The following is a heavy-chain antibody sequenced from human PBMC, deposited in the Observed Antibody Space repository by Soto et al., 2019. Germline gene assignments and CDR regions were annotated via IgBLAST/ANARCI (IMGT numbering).Heavy chain of an antibody. CDR3: AADGPVGATRNYYYCYGMDV. Sequence: SVKVSCKASGFTFTSSAVQWVRQARGQRLEWIGWIVVGSGNTNYAQKFQERVTITRDMSTSTAYMELSSLRSEDTAVYYCAADGPVGATRNYYYCYGMDVWGQGTTVTVSS. CDR1: GFTFTSSA. J-gene: IGHJ6*02. V-gene: IGHV1-58*01. D-gene: IGHD1-26*01. CDR2: IVVGSGNT.